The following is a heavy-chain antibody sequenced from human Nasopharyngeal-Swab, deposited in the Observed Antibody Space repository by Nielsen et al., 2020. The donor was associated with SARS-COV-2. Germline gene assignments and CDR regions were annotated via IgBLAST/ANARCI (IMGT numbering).Heavy chain of an antibody. J-gene: IGHJ6*02. CDR1: GFTFSSYS. D-gene: IGHD5-18*01. CDR2: ISSSSSTI. CDR3: ARDHWTSSIQLWEIYYYYGMDV. V-gene: IGHV3-48*04. Sequence: GESLKISCAASGFTFSSYSMNWVRQAPGKGLEWVSYISSSSSTIYYADSVKGRFTISRDNAKNSLYLQMNSLRAEDTAVYYCARDHWTSSIQLWEIYYYYGMDVWGQGTTVTVSS.